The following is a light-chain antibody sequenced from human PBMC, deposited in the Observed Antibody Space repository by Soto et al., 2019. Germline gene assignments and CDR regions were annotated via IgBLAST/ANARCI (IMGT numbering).Light chain of an antibody. Sequence: DVVMTQSPHSLPVTLGQPASISCRSNQSLVHSDGIAYFSWFQQRPGRSPRRLIYKVSNRDSGVPARFSGIGSGTDFALKISRVEAEDVGVYYCMQGTHWPITFGQGTRLEIK. J-gene: IGKJ5*01. CDR2: KVS. V-gene: IGKV2-30*02. CDR1: QSLVHSDGIAY. CDR3: MQGTHWPIT.